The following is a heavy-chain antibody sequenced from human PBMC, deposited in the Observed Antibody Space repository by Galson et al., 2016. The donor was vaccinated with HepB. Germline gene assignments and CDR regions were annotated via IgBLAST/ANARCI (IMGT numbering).Heavy chain of an antibody. J-gene: IGHJ4*02. Sequence: SLRLSCAASGFTFTNYAMSWVRQAPGKGLEWVSTISDSGGSTYYADPVKGRFTISRDNPKNTLYLQMNSLRAEDTAVYYCAKESDYNVHSFDYWGQGTLVTVSS. CDR2: ISDSGGST. D-gene: IGHD3-10*01. CDR3: AKESDYNVHSFDY. V-gene: IGHV3-23*01. CDR1: GFTFTNYA.